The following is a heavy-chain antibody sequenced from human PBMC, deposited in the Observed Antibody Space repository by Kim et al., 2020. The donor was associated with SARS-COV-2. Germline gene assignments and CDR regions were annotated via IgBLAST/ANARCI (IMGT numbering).Heavy chain of an antibody. J-gene: IGHJ6*02. CDR2: IRSKAYGGTT. D-gene: IGHD6-13*01. CDR3: TRGRYSSRYYYYYYGMDV. V-gene: IGHV3-49*03. Sequence: GGSLRLSCTASGFTFGDYAMSWFRQAPGKGLEWVGFIRSKAYGGTTEYAASVKGRFTISRDDSKSIAYLQMNSLKTEDTAVYYCTRGRYSSRYYYYYYGMDVWGQGTTVTVSS. CDR1: GFTFGDYA.